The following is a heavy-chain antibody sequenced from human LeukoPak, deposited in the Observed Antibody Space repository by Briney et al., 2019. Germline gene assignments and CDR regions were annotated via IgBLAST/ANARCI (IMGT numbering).Heavy chain of an antibody. J-gene: IGHJ4*02. CDR1: GFTFSSYA. D-gene: IGHD6-13*01. V-gene: IGHV3-23*01. CDR3: AKGPASSIAAAADLDY. Sequence: GGSLRLSCAASGFTFSSYAMGWVRHAPGKGVERVSGISGSGDSTYYANSMEGRFTISRDNSKNTLYLQMNSLRAEDTAVYYYAKGPASSIAAAADLDYWGQGTLVTVSS. CDR2: ISGSGDST.